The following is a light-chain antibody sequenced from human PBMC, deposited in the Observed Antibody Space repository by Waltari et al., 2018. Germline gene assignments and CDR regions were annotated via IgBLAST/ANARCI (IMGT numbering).Light chain of an antibody. CDR1: QSVSSY. V-gene: IGKV3-11*01. CDR2: DAS. Sequence: EIVLTQSPATLSLSPGERATLSCRASQSVSSYSAWYQQKPGQAPRLLIYDASNRATGIPARFSGSGSGTDFTLTISSREPEDFAVYYCQQRSNWPPITFGQGTRLEIK. CDR3: QQRSNWPPIT. J-gene: IGKJ5*01.